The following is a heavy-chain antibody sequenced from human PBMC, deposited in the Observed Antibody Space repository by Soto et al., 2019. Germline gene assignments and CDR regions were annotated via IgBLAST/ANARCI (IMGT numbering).Heavy chain of an antibody. CDR2: IVVGSGNT. J-gene: IGHJ6*02. D-gene: IGHD3-3*01. CDR3: AAETAGYYDFWSGYSPLLDV. CDR1: GYTFTSSA. Sequence: GASVKVSCKASGYTFTSSAVQWVRQARGQRLEWIGWIVVGSGNTNYAQKFQERVTITRDMSTSTAYMELSSLRSEDTAVYYCAAETAGYYDFWSGYSPLLDVWGQGTTVTVSS. V-gene: IGHV1-58*01.